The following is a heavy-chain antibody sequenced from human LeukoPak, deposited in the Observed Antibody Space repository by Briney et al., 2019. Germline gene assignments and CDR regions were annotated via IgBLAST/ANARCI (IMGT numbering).Heavy chain of an antibody. Sequence: GGSLRLSCGASGFTLKNYWTSWVRHAPGKGREWVANINQDGSEKYYADSVKGRLTISRDNAKNSLYLQMNSLRAEDTAVYYCARDQGFSYYYYYMDVWGKGTTVTVSS. J-gene: IGHJ6*03. CDR3: ARDQGFSYYYYYMDV. CDR2: INQDGSEK. D-gene: IGHD3-3*01. CDR1: GFTLKNYW. V-gene: IGHV3-7*01.